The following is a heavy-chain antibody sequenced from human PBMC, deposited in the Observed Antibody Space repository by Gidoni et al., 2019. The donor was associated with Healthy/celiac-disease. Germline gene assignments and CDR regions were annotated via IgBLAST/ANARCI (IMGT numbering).Heavy chain of an antibody. CDR2: INPNSGGT. Sequence: QVQLVQSGAEVKKPGASVKVSCQASGYTFTGYDMHWVRPAPGQGLEWMGWINPNSGGTNYAQKFQGRVTMTRDTSISTAYMELSRLRSDDTAVYYCARDQGYSGYDWAGYWGQGTLVTVSS. CDR1: GYTFTGYD. D-gene: IGHD5-12*01. V-gene: IGHV1-2*02. J-gene: IGHJ4*02. CDR3: ARDQGYSGYDWAGY.